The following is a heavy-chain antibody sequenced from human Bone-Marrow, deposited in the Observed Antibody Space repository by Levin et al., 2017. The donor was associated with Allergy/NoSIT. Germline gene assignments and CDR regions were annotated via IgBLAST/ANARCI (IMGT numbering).Heavy chain of an antibody. CDR2: IWFDGNKK. Sequence: PGGSLRLSCAASGFTFSNYAMHWVRQAPGKGLEWVAVIWFDGNKKYYGDSVKGRFTISRDNSKNTVYLQMNNLRDEDAAVYFCARDLDFYETSTYYYDIGYWGQGTLVTVSS. CDR1: GFTFSNYA. J-gene: IGHJ4*02. D-gene: IGHD3-22*01. V-gene: IGHV3-33*01. CDR3: ARDLDFYETSTYYYDIGY.